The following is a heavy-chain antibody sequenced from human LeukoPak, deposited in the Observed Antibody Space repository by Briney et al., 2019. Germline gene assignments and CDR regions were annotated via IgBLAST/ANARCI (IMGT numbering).Heavy chain of an antibody. V-gene: IGHV1-2*02. Sequence: GASVKVSCKASGYTFTGYYMHWVRQAPGQGLEWMGWINPNSGHTNYAQKFQGRVAMTRDTSISTAYMELSRLRSDDTAVYYCATGFMAYDRSGYYDDAFDIWGQGTMVTVSS. CDR3: ATGFMAYDRSGYYDDAFDI. CDR1: GYTFTGYY. D-gene: IGHD3-22*01. J-gene: IGHJ3*02. CDR2: INPNSGHT.